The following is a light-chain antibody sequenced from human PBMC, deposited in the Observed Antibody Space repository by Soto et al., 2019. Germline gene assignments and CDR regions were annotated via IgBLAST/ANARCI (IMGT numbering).Light chain of an antibody. CDR2: DAS. Sequence: DVQMTQSPSSLTASVGDRVTITCRASQSISSGLNWYQQKPGKAPKILIHDASSLKSGVPSRFSGSGSETEFTLTISGLQPEDSATYYCQQSHSSPLSFGGGTKLEIK. J-gene: IGKJ4*01. CDR3: QQSHSSPLS. V-gene: IGKV1-39*01. CDR1: QSISSG.